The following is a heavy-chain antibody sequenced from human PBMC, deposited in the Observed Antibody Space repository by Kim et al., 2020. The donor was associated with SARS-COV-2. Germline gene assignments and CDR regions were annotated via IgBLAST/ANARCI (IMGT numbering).Heavy chain of an antibody. J-gene: IGHJ4*02. CDR1: GGSFSGYY. V-gene: IGHV4-34*01. D-gene: IGHD3-22*01. Sequence: SETLSLTCAVYGGSFSGYYWTWIRQSPGRGLEWIGEIDHSGNTNYNPSLESRVTISLETSKNQFYLRLSSVTAADTAVYFCARGVEEPFNDNDSTSHPFDYWGQGTLVTVSS. CDR3: ARGVEEPFNDNDSTSHPFDY. CDR2: IDHSGNT.